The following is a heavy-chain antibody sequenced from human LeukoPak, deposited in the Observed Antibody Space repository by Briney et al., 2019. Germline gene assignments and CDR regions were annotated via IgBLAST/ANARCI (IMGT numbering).Heavy chain of an antibody. Sequence: VASVKVSCKASVGTFSSYAISWVLQAPGQGLEWMGGIIPIFGTANYAQKFQGRVTITTDESTSTAYMELSSLRSEDTAVYYCARANYYDSSGYFLFDYWGQGTLVTVSS. CDR2: IIPIFGTA. CDR1: VGTFSSYA. CDR3: ARANYYDSSGYFLFDY. V-gene: IGHV1-69*05. J-gene: IGHJ4*02. D-gene: IGHD3-22*01.